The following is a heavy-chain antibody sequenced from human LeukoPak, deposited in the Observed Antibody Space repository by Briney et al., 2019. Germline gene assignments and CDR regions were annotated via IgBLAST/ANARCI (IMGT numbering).Heavy chain of an antibody. Sequence: PGGSLRLSCAASGFRFSSYWMSWVRQAPGKGLEWVANIKEDGSEKFYVDSVKGRFTISRDNAKNSLYLQMNSLRAEDTAVYSCAKYTSGTSYRGLDQWGQGTLVTVSS. D-gene: IGHD3-10*01. CDR2: IKEDGSEK. CDR3: AKYTSGTSYRGLDQ. V-gene: IGHV3-7*02. J-gene: IGHJ4*02. CDR1: GFRFSSYW.